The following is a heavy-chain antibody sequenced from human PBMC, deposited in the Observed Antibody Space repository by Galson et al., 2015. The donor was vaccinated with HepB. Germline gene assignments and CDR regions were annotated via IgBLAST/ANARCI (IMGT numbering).Heavy chain of an antibody. J-gene: IGHJ6*02. CDR2: IWYDGSNK. CDR3: ARERGGSGNEYDYGMDV. V-gene: IGHV3-33*01. CDR1: GFTFRSYG. Sequence: SLRLSCATSGFTFRSYGMHWVRQAPGKGLEWVAVIWYDGSNKYYADSVKGRFTISRDNSKDTFSLHMKSLRVEDTAVYYCARERGGSGNEYDYGMDVWGQGTTVAVSS. D-gene: IGHD3-10*01.